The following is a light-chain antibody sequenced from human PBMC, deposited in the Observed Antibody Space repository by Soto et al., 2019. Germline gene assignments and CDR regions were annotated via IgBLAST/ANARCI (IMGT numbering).Light chain of an antibody. V-gene: IGKV3-20*01. CDR3: QQYGSSPQT. J-gene: IGKJ1*01. CDR1: QTVSSRH. CDR2: DAS. Sequence: QSPGTLSLSKGERATLSCRASQTVSSRHLAWYQQKPGQAPRLLIFDASSRATGIPDRFSGSGSVTDFNLTISRMEPEDFAVYYCQQYGSSPQTFGQGT.